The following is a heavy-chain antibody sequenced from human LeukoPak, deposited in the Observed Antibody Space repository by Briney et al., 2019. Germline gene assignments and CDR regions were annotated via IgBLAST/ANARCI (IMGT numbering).Heavy chain of an antibody. CDR2: INPNSGGT. J-gene: IGHJ4*02. CDR3: ARVGGNRKAVGAHVY. V-gene: IGHV1-2*02. D-gene: IGHD1-26*01. Sequence: ASVKVSCKASGYTFTGYYRHWVRQAPGQGLEWMGWINPNSGGTNYAQKFQGRVTMTRDTSISTAYMELSRLRSDDTAVYYCARVGGNRKAVGAHVYWGQGTLVTVSS. CDR1: GYTFTGYY.